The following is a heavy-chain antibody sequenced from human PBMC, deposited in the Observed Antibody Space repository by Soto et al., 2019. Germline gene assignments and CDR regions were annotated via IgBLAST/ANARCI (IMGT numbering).Heavy chain of an antibody. J-gene: IGHJ2*01. CDR1: GGTFSSYS. CDR3: ASPFQSWPGVWYFDH. V-gene: IGHV1-69*01. CDR2: IIPIFGTA. Sequence: QVQLVQSGAEVKKPGSSVKVSCKASGGTFSSYSINWVRQAPGQGLEWMGGIIPIFGTANYAQKFQGRVTLTADASTSTAPMELSSLRNEDTAVYYCASPFQSWPGVWYFDHWGRGPLVTVSA.